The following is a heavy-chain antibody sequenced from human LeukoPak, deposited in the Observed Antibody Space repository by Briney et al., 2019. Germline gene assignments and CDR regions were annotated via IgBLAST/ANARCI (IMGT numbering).Heavy chain of an antibody. CDR2: ISGRGGST. CDR3: AKGFYDSSGYLFDY. J-gene: IGHJ4*02. CDR1: GFTFSNYA. Sequence: GGSLRLSCAASGFTFSNYAMSWVRQAPGKGLEWVSGISGRGGSTYYADSVKGRFTISRDNSKNTLYLQMNSLRAEDTAVYYCAKGFYDSSGYLFDYWGQGTLVTVSS. D-gene: IGHD3-22*01. V-gene: IGHV3-23*01.